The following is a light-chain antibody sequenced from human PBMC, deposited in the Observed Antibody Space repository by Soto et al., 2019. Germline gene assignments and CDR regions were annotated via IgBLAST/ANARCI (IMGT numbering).Light chain of an antibody. CDR1: QSVGSY. V-gene: IGKV3-15*01. CDR3: QQYNNWPRT. Sequence: EIVLTQSPATLSLSPGERATLSCRASQSVGSYLDWYQQKPGQAPRLLIYGASTRATGIPARFSGSGSGTEFPLTISRLQSEDFAVYYCQQYNNWPRTFGQGTKVAI. J-gene: IGKJ1*01. CDR2: GAS.